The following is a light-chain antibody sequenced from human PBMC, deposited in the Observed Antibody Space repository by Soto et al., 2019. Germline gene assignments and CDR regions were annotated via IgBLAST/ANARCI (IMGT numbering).Light chain of an antibody. J-gene: IGLJ3*02. V-gene: IGLV1-40*01. CDR2: GNS. Sequence: QSVLTQPPSVSGAPGQRVTISCTGSSSNIGAGYDVHWYQQLPGTAPKLLMYGNSNRPSGVPDRFSGSKSGTSASLAITGLQAEDEAAYYCKSYGSSTIVFG. CDR3: KSYGSSTIV. CDR1: SSNIGAGYD.